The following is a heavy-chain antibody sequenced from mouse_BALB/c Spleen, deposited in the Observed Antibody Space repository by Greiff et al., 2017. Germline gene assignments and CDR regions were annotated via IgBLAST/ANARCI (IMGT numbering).Heavy chain of an antibody. CDR2: ISYDGSN. Sequence: EVQVVESGPGLVKPSQSLSLTCSVTGYSITSGYYWNWIRQFPGNKLEWMGYISYDGSNNYNPSLKNRISITRDTSKNQFFLKLNSVTTEDTATYYCAKTARATFAMDYWGQGTSVTVSS. J-gene: IGHJ4*01. CDR1: GYSITSGYY. CDR3: AKTARATFAMDY. D-gene: IGHD3-2*01. V-gene: IGHV3-6*02.